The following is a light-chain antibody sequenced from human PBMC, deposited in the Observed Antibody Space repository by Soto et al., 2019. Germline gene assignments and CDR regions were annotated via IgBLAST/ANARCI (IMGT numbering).Light chain of an antibody. J-gene: IGKJ4*01. Sequence: IRMTQSAATLSVSPGGRATRACRASQSVSSYLAWYQQKPGQAPRLLIYDASNRATGIPARFSGSGSGTDFTLTISRLEPEDFAVYSCQQRTNWLTFGGRCKVDIK. CDR2: DAS. V-gene: IGKV3-11*01. CDR1: QSVSSY. CDR3: QQRTNWLT.